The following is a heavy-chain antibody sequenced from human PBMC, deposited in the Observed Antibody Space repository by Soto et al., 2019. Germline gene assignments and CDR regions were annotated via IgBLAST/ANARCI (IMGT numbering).Heavy chain of an antibody. CDR3: ARGSSWYNDAFDI. J-gene: IGHJ3*02. Sequence: GGSLRLSCAASGFTFSSYWMHWVRQAPGKGLVWVSRINSDGSSTSYADSVKGRFTISRDNAKNTLYLQMNSLRAEDTAVYYSARGSSWYNDAFDIWGQGTMVTVSS. CDR2: INSDGSST. CDR1: GFTFSSYW. D-gene: IGHD6-13*01. V-gene: IGHV3-74*01.